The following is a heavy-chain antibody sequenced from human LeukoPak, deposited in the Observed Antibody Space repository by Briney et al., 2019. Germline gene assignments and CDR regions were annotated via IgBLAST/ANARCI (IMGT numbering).Heavy chain of an antibody. D-gene: IGHD2-2*01. CDR3: ARLPTYCSSTSCYLDY. J-gene: IGHJ4*02. CDR1: GFTFSSYG. CDR2: IRYDGSNK. Sequence: GGSLRLSCAASGFTFSSYGMHWVRQAPGKGLEWVAFIRYDGSNKYYADSVKGRFTISRDNSQKTLYLQMNSLRAEDTAVYYCARLPTYCSSTSCYLDYWGQGTLVTVSS. V-gene: IGHV3-30*02.